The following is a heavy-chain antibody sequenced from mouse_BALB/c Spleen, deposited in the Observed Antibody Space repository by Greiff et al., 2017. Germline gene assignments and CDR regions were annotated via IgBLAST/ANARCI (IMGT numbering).Heavy chain of an antibody. D-gene: IGHD1-1*01. CDR1: GYTFTSYY. J-gene: IGHJ4*01. V-gene: IGHV1S56*01. Sequence: QVQLKESGPELVKPGASVKMSCKASGYTFTSYYIHWVKQRPGQGLEWIGWIYPGDGSTKYNEKFKGKTTLTADKSSSTAYMLLSSLTSEDSAIYFCARVELEMDYWGQGTSVTVSS. CDR2: IYPGDGST. CDR3: ARVELEMDY.